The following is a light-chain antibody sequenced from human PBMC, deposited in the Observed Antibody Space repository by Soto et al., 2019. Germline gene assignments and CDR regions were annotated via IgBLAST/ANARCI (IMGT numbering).Light chain of an antibody. V-gene: IGKV2-28*01. J-gene: IGKJ1*01. Sequence: DLVMTQSPRSLPVTHGESVSSSCRSSQSLLYSNGFNCLDWYLQKPGKSPQLLIYMASYRASGVADGSSGSGSGTHFRLQISRVEAEDVGVYYCMQSLQTPWRFGDGTKVEIK. CDR3: MQSLQTPWR. CDR2: MAS. CDR1: QSLLYSNGFNC.